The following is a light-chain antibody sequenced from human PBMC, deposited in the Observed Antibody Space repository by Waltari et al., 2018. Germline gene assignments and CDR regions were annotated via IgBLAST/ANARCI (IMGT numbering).Light chain of an antibody. CDR1: QGIGTY. Sequence: DIRLTQSPSFLSASVGDRVSITCRASQGIGTYLAWYQQRPGMAPNLLIYAASTLQSGVPSRFSGSGSGTEFTLTISSLQPEDFATYYCQQLTSYPLTFGGGTRVEIK. CDR2: AAS. J-gene: IGKJ4*01. V-gene: IGKV1-9*01. CDR3: QQLTSYPLT.